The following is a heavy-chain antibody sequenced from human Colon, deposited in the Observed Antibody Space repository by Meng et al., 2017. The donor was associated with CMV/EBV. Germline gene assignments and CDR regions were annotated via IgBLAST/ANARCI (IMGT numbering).Heavy chain of an antibody. CDR2: IIPIPGIT. D-gene: IGHD3/OR15-3a*01. Sequence: SVKVSCKASGGPFSRYSVTWVRQAPGQGLEWMGRIIPIPGITYNARKFQGRLTISADKSTSTVYLELSSLRSEDTAFYYCARDDDDDFWTGYYRHWGQGTLVTVSS. V-gene: IGHV1-69*04. J-gene: IGHJ4*02. CDR1: GGPFSRYS. CDR3: ARDDDDDFWTGYYRH.